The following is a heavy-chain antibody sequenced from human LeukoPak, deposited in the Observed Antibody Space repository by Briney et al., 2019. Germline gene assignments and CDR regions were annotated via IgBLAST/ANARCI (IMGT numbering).Heavy chain of an antibody. Sequence: ASVKVSCKASGYTFTGYYMHWVRQAPGQGLEWMGWINPNSGGTNYAQKFQGRVTMTRDTSISTAYMELSRLRSDDTAVYYCARDWGLVEAAGDYWGQGTLVTVSS. CDR2: INPNSGGT. CDR3: ARDWGLVEAAGDY. V-gene: IGHV1-2*02. D-gene: IGHD6-13*01. CDR1: GYTFTGYY. J-gene: IGHJ4*02.